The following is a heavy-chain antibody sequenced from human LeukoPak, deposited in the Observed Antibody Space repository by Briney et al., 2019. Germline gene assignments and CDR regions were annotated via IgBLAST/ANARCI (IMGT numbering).Heavy chain of an antibody. D-gene: IGHD2-2*01. Sequence: GASVKVSCKASGYTFTSYDINWVRQATGQGLEWMGWMNPNRGNTGYAQKFQGRVTITRNTSISTAYMELSSLRSEDTAVYYCARGIVVVPAATRRDYYMDVWGKGTTVTVSS. V-gene: IGHV1-8*03. CDR3: ARGIVVVPAATRRDYYMDV. CDR2: MNPNRGNT. CDR1: GYTFTSYD. J-gene: IGHJ6*03.